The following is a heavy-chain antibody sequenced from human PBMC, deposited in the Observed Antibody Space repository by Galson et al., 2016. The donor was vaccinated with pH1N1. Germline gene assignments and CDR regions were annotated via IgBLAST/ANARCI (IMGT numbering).Heavy chain of an antibody. CDR1: GFTLSDYH. CDR2: ISSSDTI. V-gene: IGHV3-11*01. D-gene: IGHD3-22*01. Sequence: SLRLSCAASGFTLSDYHMSWIRQAPGKGLEWVSYISSSDTIYYADSVKGRFTISRDNAKNSLYLQMNSLRAEDTAVYYCARNAWDGSGLNYFDSWGQGILVSVSS. J-gene: IGHJ5*01. CDR3: ARNAWDGSGLNYFDS.